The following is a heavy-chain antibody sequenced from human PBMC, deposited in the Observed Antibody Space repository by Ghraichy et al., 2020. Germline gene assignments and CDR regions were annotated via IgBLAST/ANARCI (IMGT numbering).Heavy chain of an antibody. V-gene: IGHV4-39*01. CDR3: ARCDPGIQLWLGNWFDP. Sequence: SQTLSLTCTVSGGSISSSSYYWGWIRQPPGKGLEWIGSIYYSGSTYYNPSLKSRVTISVDTSKNQFSLKLSSVTAADTAVYYCARCDPGIQLWLGNWFDPWGQGTLVTVSS. CDR1: GGSISSSSYY. CDR2: IYYSGST. D-gene: IGHD5-18*01. J-gene: IGHJ5*02.